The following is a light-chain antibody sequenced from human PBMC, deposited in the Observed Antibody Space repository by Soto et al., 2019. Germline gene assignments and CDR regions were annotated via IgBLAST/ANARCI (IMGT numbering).Light chain of an antibody. J-gene: IGKJ1*01. V-gene: IGKV3-15*01. CDR1: QSVSSN. CDR3: QQYNNWPPT. CDR2: GAS. Sequence: EIVMTQSPATLSVSPGERATLSCRASQSVSSNLAWYQQKPGQAPRLLIYGASTRATGIPARFRGSGSGTEFTLTISSLQSEEFAVYYCQQYNNWPPTFGQGTKVEIK.